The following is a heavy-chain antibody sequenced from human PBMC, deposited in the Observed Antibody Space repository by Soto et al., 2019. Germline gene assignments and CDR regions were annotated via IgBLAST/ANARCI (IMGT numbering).Heavy chain of an antibody. Sequence: PSVKVSCKASGYTFTSYDINWVRQATGQGLEWMGWMNPNSGNTGYAQKFQGRVTMTRNTSISTAYMELSSLRSEDMAVYYCARGGEYSSSSYYYYYMDVWGKGTTVTVSS. V-gene: IGHV1-8*01. D-gene: IGHD6-6*01. CDR2: MNPNSGNT. J-gene: IGHJ6*03. CDR1: GYTFTSYD. CDR3: ARGGEYSSSSYYYYYMDV.